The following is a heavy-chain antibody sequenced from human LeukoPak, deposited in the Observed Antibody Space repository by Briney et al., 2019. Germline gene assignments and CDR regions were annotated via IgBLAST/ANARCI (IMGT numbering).Heavy chain of an antibody. Sequence: SETLSLTCAVYGGSFSGYYWSWIRQPPGKGLEWIGEINHSGSTNYNPSLKSRVTISVDTSKNQFSLNLSSVTAADTAVYYCARQEIVLRSFAPWGQGTLVSVSS. CDR1: GGSFSGYY. D-gene: IGHD2-8*02. V-gene: IGHV4-34*01. CDR3: ARQEIVLRSFAP. CDR2: INHSGST. J-gene: IGHJ5*02.